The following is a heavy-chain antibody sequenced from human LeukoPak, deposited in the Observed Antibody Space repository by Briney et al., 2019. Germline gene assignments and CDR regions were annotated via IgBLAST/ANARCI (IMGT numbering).Heavy chain of an antibody. J-gene: IGHJ4*02. CDR3: GRDLTDYGGNIVY. D-gene: IGHD4/OR15-4a*01. CDR2: ISGHNSNT. CDR1: GYTFTDYG. V-gene: IGHV1-18*01. Sequence: ASVKVSCKASGYTFTDYGISWVRQAPGQGLEWMGWISGHNSNTKYAQKVQGRVTMTTDTSTSTAYMELGSLRSDDTALYYCGRDLTDYGGNIVYWGQGTLVTVSS.